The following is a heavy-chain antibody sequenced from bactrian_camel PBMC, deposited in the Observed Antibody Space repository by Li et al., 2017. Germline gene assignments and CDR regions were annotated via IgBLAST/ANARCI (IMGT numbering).Heavy chain of an antibody. Sequence: VQLVASGGGLVQPGGSLRLSCAASGFTFSTYPMTWVRQVPGKGLEWVARILSAGGSTYYADSVKGRFTISKGNAGNTLSLQMNNLKPEDTAMYYCAADVGSMSGNCQPNYWGQGTQVTVS. V-gene: IGHV3S31*01. CDR1: GFTFSTYP. D-gene: IGHD6*01. CDR2: ILSAGGST. J-gene: IGHJ4*01. CDR3: AADVGSMSGNCQPNY.